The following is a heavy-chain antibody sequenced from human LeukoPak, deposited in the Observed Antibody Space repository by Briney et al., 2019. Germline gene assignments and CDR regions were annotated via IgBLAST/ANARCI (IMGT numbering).Heavy chain of an antibody. V-gene: IGHV3-23*01. Sequence: GGSLRLSCAASGFTFNNYAMTWFRQAPGKGLEWITAISGSGGSTYYADSVKGRFTISRDNSRNTLYLQMNSLRAEGTAVYYCAKGIARTVGAFDIWGQGTMVTVSS. CDR3: AKGIARTVGAFDI. J-gene: IGHJ3*02. D-gene: IGHD4-17*01. CDR2: ISGSGGST. CDR1: GFTFNNYA.